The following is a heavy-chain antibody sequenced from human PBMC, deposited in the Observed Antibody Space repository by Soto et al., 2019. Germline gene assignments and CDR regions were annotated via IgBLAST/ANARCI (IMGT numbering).Heavy chain of an antibody. D-gene: IGHD3-22*01. CDR1: GGTFSSYA. J-gene: IGHJ3*02. Sequence: SVKVSCKASGGTFSSYAISWVRQAPGQGLEWMGGIIPIFGTANYAQKFQGRVTITADESTSTAYMELSSLRSEDTAVYYCARESRVVVASNDAFDIWGQGTMVTVS. CDR2: IIPIFGTA. V-gene: IGHV1-69*13. CDR3: ARESRVVVASNDAFDI.